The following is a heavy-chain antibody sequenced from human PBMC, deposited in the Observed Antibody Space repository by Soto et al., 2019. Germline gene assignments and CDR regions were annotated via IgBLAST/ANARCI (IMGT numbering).Heavy chain of an antibody. D-gene: IGHD3-3*01. J-gene: IGHJ6*02. CDR2: INWDGYSI. CDR3: ARSWSGSTSGGVDV. V-gene: IGHV3-9*01. Sequence: EVQLVESGGGLVHPGSSLRLSCVASGFTFDDHVMNWVRQVPGKGLEWVGHINWDGYSIGYGGSVRGRFTISRDNAKNTLYLQMSSLRPEDTALYYCARSWSGSTSGGVDVWGQGTKVTVSS. CDR1: GFTFDDHV.